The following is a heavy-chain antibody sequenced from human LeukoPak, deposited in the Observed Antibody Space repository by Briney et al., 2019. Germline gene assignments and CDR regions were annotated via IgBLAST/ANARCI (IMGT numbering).Heavy chain of an antibody. Sequence: GASVKVSCKASGYTFTGYYMHWVRHAPGQGLEWMGWINPNSGGTNYAQKFQGRVTMTRDTSISTAYMELSRLRSDATAVYYCARAAELYSSSSGWDYYYYYMDVWGKGTTVTVSS. J-gene: IGHJ6*03. D-gene: IGHD6-6*01. CDR2: INPNSGGT. CDR3: ARAAELYSSSSGWDYYYYYMDV. V-gene: IGHV1-2*02. CDR1: GYTFTGYY.